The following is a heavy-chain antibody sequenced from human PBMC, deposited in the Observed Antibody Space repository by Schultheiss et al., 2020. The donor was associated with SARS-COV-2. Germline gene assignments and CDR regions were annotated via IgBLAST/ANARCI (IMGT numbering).Heavy chain of an antibody. CDR2: IVFDGSYK. D-gene: IGHD2-2*02. V-gene: IGHV3-30*06. CDR3: ARDGGGYCNSVRCFTHYYMDV. Sequence: GGSLRLSCAASGFTFSSYGMHWVRQAPGKGLEWVAVIVFDGSYKYFADSVKGRFTIARDNSKNTLSLQMNSLTAEDSAAYYCARDGGGYCNSVRCFTHYYMDVWGKGTTVTVSS. J-gene: IGHJ6*03. CDR1: GFTFSSYG.